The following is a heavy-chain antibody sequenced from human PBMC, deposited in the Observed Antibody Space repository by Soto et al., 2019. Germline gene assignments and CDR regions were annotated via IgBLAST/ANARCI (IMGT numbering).Heavy chain of an antibody. J-gene: IGHJ5*02. CDR1: GFTVSSNY. Sequence: EVQLVETGGGLIQPGGSLRLSCAASGFTVSSNYMSWVRQAPGKGLEWVSVIYSGGSTYYADSVKGRITISRDNSKNTRYLQKNSLRAEDTAVYYCARGIAAAGTRWFDAWGQGTLVTVSS. CDR2: IYSGGST. D-gene: IGHD6-13*01. CDR3: ARGIAAAGTRWFDA. V-gene: IGHV3-53*02.